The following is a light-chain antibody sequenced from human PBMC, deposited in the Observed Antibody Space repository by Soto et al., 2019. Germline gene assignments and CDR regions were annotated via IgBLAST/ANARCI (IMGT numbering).Light chain of an antibody. CDR2: HVG. Sequence: QSALTQPRSVSGSPGQSVTISCSGTSSDVGGYEYVSWYQQHPGKAPRLLIYHVGQRPSGVPDRFSGSKSGTTASLTISGLQADDEAEYYCSSYAASNNLLFGGGTKVTVL. CDR1: SSDVGGYEY. CDR3: SSYAASNNLL. V-gene: IGLV2-11*01. J-gene: IGLJ3*02.